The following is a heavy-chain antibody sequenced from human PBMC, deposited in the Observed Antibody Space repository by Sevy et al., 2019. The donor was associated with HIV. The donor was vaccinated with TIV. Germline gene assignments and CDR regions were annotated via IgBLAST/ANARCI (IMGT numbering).Heavy chain of an antibody. V-gene: IGHV3-23*01. CDR2: ISGSGGST. J-gene: IGHJ4*02. D-gene: IGHD5-18*01. CDR1: GFTFSSYA. Sequence: GGSLRLSCAASGFTFSSYAMSWVRQAPGKGLEWVSAISGSGGSTYYAYSVKGRFTISRDNSKNTLYLQMNSLRAEDTAVYYCAKGSRGYGYNYWGQGTLVTVSS. CDR3: AKGSRGYGYNY.